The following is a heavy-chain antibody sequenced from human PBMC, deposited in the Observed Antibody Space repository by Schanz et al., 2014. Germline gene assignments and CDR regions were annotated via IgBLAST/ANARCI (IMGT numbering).Heavy chain of an antibody. D-gene: IGHD3-9*01. J-gene: IGHJ4*02. CDR1: GFTFSDHF. CDR2: SRNKGHSYTS. V-gene: IGHV3-72*01. Sequence: PGGSLRLSCAASGFTFSDHFMDWVRQAPGQGLEWVGHSRNKGHSYTSEYAASVKGRFTISRDESESSLYLQMDSLKTEDTAVYYCARRNFYDKSAAFDYWGQGSLVNVSS. CDR3: ARRNFYDKSAAFDY.